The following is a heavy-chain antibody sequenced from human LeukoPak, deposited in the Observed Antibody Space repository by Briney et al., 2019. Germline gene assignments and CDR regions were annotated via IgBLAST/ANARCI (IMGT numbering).Heavy chain of an antibody. J-gene: IGHJ4*02. CDR3: AKDHPYYYDSSHYFDY. CDR1: GFTFSSYA. CDR2: ISGSGGST. V-gene: IGHV3-23*01. D-gene: IGHD3-22*01. Sequence: PGGSLRLSCAASGFTFSSYAMSWVRQAPGKGLEWVSAISGSGGSTYYADSVKGRFTISRDNSKNTLYLQMNSLRAEDTAVYYCAKDHPYYYDSSHYFDYWGQGTLVTVSS.